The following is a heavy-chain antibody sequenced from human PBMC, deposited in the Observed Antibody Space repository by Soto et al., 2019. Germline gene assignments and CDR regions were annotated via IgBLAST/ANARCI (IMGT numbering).Heavy chain of an antibody. V-gene: IGHV3-30-3*01. Sequence: GGSLRLSCAASGFTFSSYAMHWVRQAPGKGLEWVAVISYDGSNKYYADSVKGRFTISRDNSKNTLYVEMNSLRVEDTAVYYCARLGLQRHDFDYWGQGTLVTVSS. CDR1: GFTFSSYA. D-gene: IGHD2-2*01. CDR3: ARLGLQRHDFDY. J-gene: IGHJ4*02. CDR2: ISYDGSNK.